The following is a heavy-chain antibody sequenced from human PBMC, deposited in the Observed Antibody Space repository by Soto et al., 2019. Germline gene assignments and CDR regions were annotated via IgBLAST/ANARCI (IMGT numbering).Heavy chain of an antibody. CDR1: GFTFSDSY. V-gene: IGHV3-11*01. J-gene: IGHJ6*02. CDR3: ARVSWREKYGMDV. Sequence: GGSLRLSCAASGFTFSDSYMSWIRQAPGKGLEWNSYITFSGNTVYYADSLKGRFTISRDNAKNSLYLQMNRLRAEDTAVYYCARVSWREKYGMDVWGQGTTVTVYS. CDR2: ITFSGNTV.